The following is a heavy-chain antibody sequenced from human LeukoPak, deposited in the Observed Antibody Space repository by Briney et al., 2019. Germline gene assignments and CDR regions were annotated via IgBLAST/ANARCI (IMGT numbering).Heavy chain of an antibody. V-gene: IGHV4-34*01. CDR2: INHSGST. CDR1: GGSFSGYY. J-gene: IGHJ5*02. Sequence: SETLPLTCAVYGGSFSGYYWSWIRQPPGKGLEWIGEINHSGSTNYNPSLKSRVTISVDTSKNQFSLKLSSVTAADTAVYYCARSSSGWYLHWFDPWGQGTLVTVSS. D-gene: IGHD6-19*01. CDR3: ARSSSGWYLHWFDP.